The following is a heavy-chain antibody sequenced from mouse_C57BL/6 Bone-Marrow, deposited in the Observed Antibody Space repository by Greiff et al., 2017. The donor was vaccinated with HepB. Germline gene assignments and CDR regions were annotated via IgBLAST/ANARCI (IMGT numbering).Heavy chain of an antibody. CDR1: GFTFSSCA. CDR2: ISSGGDYI. J-gene: IGHJ1*03. V-gene: IGHV5S21*01. Sequence: EVKVEESGEGLVKPGGSLKLSCAASGFTFSSCAMSWVRQTPEKRLEWVAYISSGGDYIYYADTVKGRFTISRDNARNTLYLQMSSLKSEDTAMYYCKVRRHFDVWGTGTTVTVSS. CDR3: KVRRHFDV.